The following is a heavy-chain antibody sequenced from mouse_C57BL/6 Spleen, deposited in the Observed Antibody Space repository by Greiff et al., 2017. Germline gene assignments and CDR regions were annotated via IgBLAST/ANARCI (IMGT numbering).Heavy chain of an antibody. CDR2: IDPENGDT. V-gene: IGHV14-4*01. CDR1: GFNIKDDY. Sequence: EVMLVESGAELVRPGASVKLSCTASGFNIKDDYMHWVKQRPEQGLEWIGWIDPENGDTEYASKFQGKATITADTSSNTAYLQLSSLTSEDTAVYYCTNDGYYVRFAYWGQGTLVTVSA. CDR3: TNDGYYVRFAY. D-gene: IGHD2-3*01. J-gene: IGHJ3*01.